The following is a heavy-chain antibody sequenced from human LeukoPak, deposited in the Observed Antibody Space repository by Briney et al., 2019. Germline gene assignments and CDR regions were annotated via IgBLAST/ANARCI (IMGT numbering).Heavy chain of an antibody. CDR2: ISGSGHGT. CDR3: AKDLGNIVVVVAVFGNWFDP. Sequence: GGSLRLSCAASGFIFDNYAMTWARQAPGKGLEWVSAISGSGHGTHYADSVKGRLTISRDNSKNTLYLQMNSLRAEDTAVYYCAKDLGNIVVVVAVFGNWFDPWGQGTLVTVSS. J-gene: IGHJ5*02. CDR1: GFIFDNYA. D-gene: IGHD2-15*01. V-gene: IGHV3-23*01.